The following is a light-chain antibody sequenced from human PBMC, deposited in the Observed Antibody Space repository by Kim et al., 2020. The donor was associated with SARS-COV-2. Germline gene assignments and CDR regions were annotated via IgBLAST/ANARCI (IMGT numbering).Light chain of an antibody. V-gene: IGKV1-5*01. J-gene: IGKJ1*01. CDR2: DAS. CDR1: KSISTW. Sequence: ASGGDEGTITCRARKSISTWLDWYQQKRGKAPKLLIYDASFLESGVPSRFSGSGSGTEFTLTISSLQPDDFATYFCQQYNILTWTFGQGTKVDIK. CDR3: QQYNILTWT.